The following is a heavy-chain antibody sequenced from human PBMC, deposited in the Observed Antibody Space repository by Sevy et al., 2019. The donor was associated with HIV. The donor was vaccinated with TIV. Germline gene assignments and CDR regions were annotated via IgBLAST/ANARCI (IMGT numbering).Heavy chain of an antibody. Sequence: ASVKVSCKASGGPFNTYAITWIRQAPGQGLEWMGGIIPLFGTTNYAQKFQGRVTITADESRTKAYLEVSSLRSEDTAVYYCASEVGGSVRLERLTSYYGVDVWGQGTTVTVSS. V-gene: IGHV1-69*13. CDR1: GGPFNTYA. CDR3: ASEVGGSVRLERLTSYYGVDV. CDR2: IIPLFGTT. D-gene: IGHD1-1*01. J-gene: IGHJ6*02.